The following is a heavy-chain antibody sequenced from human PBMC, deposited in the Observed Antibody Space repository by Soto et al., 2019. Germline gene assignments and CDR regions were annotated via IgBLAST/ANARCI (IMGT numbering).Heavy chain of an antibody. V-gene: IGHV1-69*13. Sequence: SVKVSCKASGGTFSSYAISWVRQAPGQGLEWMGGIIPIFGTANYAQKFQGRVTITADESTSTAYMELSSLRSEDTAVYYCARRVEWLLSPYYYYGMDVWGQGTTVTVS. CDR1: GGTFSSYA. D-gene: IGHD3-3*01. CDR3: ARRVEWLLSPYYYYGMDV. J-gene: IGHJ6*02. CDR2: IIPIFGTA.